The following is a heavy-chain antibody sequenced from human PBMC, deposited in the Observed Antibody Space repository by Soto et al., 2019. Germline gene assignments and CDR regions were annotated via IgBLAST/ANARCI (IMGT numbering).Heavy chain of an antibody. CDR1: GYTFTSYD. D-gene: IGHD6-6*01. Sequence: AASVKVSCKASGYTFTSYDMHWVRQAPGQGLEWMGIINPSGGSTSYAQKFQGRVTMTRDTSTSTVYMELSSLRSEDTAVYYCALPYSSSTGFYYIDYWGQGTLVSVSS. CDR2: INPSGGST. CDR3: ALPYSSSTGFYYIDY. V-gene: IGHV1-46*01. J-gene: IGHJ4*02.